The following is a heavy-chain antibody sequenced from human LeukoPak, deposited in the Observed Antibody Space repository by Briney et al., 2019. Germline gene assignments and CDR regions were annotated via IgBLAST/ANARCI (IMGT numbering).Heavy chain of an antibody. CDR3: AKSQDYGSGSYALDY. Sequence: QTGGSLRLSCAASGFQFTYFGMSWVRQAPGKGLEWVAFIRNDGSNKYYVESVKGRFIISRDNSPDTVYLHMGNLRPDDTAVYYCAKSQDYGSGSYALDYWGQGALVTVSS. J-gene: IGHJ4*02. V-gene: IGHV3-30*02. CDR2: IRNDGSNK. D-gene: IGHD3-10*01. CDR1: GFQFTYFG.